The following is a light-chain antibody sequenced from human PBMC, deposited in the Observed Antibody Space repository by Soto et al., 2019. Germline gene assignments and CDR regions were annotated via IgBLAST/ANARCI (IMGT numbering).Light chain of an antibody. V-gene: IGKV1-33*01. J-gene: IGKJ5*01. Sequence: DIQMTQSPSSLSASVGDRVTITCQASQDISNYLNWYQQKPGKAPKLLIYDASNVETGVPSRFSGSGSGTYFAFTISSLQPEDIATYYCLQYDNLPITFGQGTRLEIK. CDR1: QDISNY. CDR3: LQYDNLPIT. CDR2: DAS.